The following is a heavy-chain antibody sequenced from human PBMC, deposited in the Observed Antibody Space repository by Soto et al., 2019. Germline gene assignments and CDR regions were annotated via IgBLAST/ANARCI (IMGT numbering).Heavy chain of an antibody. CDR3: ARSGGDYRPFDS. Sequence: GGSLRLSCTASGFSFNNSEINWIRHAPVKALEWVSHMTGSGSAIYYADSVKGRFTISRDNARNSLYLQLNSLRAEDTALYYCARSGGDYRPFDSWGQGTLVTVSS. D-gene: IGHD2-21*01. CDR2: MTGSGSAI. J-gene: IGHJ4*02. V-gene: IGHV3-48*03. CDR1: GFSFNNSE.